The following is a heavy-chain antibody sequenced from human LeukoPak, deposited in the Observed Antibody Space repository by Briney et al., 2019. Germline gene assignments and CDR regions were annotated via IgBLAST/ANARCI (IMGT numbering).Heavy chain of an antibody. J-gene: IGHJ5*02. CDR3: ARDVPGSIGTTARFDP. V-gene: IGHV1-46*01. D-gene: IGHD1-1*01. CDR2: INPSGGST. Sequence: ASVKVSCKASGYTFTSYYMHWVRQAPGQGLEWMGIINPSGGSTSYAQIFQGRVTMTTDTSTSTAYMELRSLRSDDTAVYYCARDVPGSIGTTARFDPWGQGTLVTVSS. CDR1: GYTFTSYY.